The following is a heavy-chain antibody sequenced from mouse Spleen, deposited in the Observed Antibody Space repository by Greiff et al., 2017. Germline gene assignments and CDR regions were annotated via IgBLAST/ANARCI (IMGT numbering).Heavy chain of an antibody. J-gene: IGHJ4*01. V-gene: IGHV1-87*01. Sequence: VQRVESGPELARPWASVKISCQAFYTFSRRVYFAIRDTNYWMQWVKQRPGQGLEWIGAIYPGNGDTSYNQKFKGKATLTADKSSSTAYMQLSSLTSEDSAVYYFASLYDGYLYAMDYWGQGTSVTVSS. D-gene: IGHD2-3*01. CDR2: GQGLEWIG. CDR1: YTFS. CDR3: SEDSAVYYFASLYDGYLYAMDY.